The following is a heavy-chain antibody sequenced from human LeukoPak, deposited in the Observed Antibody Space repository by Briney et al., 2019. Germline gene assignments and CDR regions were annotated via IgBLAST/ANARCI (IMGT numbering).Heavy chain of an antibody. V-gene: IGHV4-39*07. CDR1: GGSISSSSYY. J-gene: IGHJ5*02. Sequence: PSETLSLTCTVSGGSISSSSYYWGWIRQPPGKGLEWIGSIYYSGSTYYNPSLKSRVTISVDTSKNQFSLKLSSVTAADTAVYYCARVEVQWMATIGGFDPWGQGTLVTVSS. CDR2: IYYSGST. CDR3: ARVEVQWMATIGGFDP. D-gene: IGHD5-24*01.